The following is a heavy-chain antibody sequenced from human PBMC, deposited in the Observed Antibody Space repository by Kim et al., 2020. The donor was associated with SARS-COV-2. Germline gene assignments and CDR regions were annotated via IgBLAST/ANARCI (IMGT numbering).Heavy chain of an antibody. Sequence: YSPSRKSRITIAVDTSKNQFSLKLRTVTAADTAVYYCARWEELDSWLDAWGQGTLVTVSS. CDR3: ARWEELDSWLDA. J-gene: IGHJ5*02. V-gene: IGHV4-39*01. D-gene: IGHD1-26*01.